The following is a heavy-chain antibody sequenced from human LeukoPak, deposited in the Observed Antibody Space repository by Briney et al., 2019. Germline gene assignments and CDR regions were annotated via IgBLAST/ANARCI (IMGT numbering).Heavy chain of an antibody. Sequence: GGSLRLPCAASGFGFSRYAMTWVRQAPGKGLEWVSLITESCHSTYYTKSVKGRFTISRDNSKNTLYLQMNSLGVEDTALYFCAKGFACAEDRCYGLDSWGQGILVIFSS. CDR3: AKGFACAEDRCYGLDS. CDR2: ITESCHST. J-gene: IGHJ4*02. CDR1: GFGFSRYA. V-gene: IGHV3-23*01. D-gene: IGHD4/OR15-4a*01.